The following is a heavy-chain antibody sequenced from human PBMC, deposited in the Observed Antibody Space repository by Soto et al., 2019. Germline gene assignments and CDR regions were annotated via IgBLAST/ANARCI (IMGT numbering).Heavy chain of an antibody. CDR3: ARQHTLDSRVWYD. J-gene: IGHJ4*02. Sequence: GESLKISCKVFGDSFTGFWIGWVRQMPGKGLEWVASIYPRDSDIRYNPSFQGQATISADRSTTTAYLQWSGLKASDTATYYCARQHTLDSRVWYDWGQGTLVTVSS. CDR2: IYPRDSDI. CDR1: GDSFTGFW. D-gene: IGHD6-19*01. V-gene: IGHV5-51*01.